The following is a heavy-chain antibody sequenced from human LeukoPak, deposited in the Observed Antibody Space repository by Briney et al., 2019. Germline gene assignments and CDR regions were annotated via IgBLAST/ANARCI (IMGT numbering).Heavy chain of an antibody. D-gene: IGHD6-6*01. CDR3: AKDAYSSFFHFDY. Sequence: PGGSLRLSCAASRFTFSSYGMHWVRQAPGKGLEWVAFIRYDGSNKYYADSVKGRSTISRDNSKNTLYLQMNSLRAEDTAVYYCAKDAYSSFFHFDYWGQGTLVTVSS. V-gene: IGHV3-30*02. J-gene: IGHJ4*02. CDR1: RFTFSSYG. CDR2: IRYDGSNK.